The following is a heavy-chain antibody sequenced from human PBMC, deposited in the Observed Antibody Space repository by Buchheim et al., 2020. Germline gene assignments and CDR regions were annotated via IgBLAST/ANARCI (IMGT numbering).Heavy chain of an antibody. D-gene: IGHD3-22*01. V-gene: IGHV4-39*01. Sequence: QLQLQESGPGLVKPSETLSPTCTVSGGSISSSSYYWGWLRQPPGKGLEWIGSIYYSGSTYYNPSLKSRVTISVDTSKNQFSLKLSSVTAADTAVYYCARHLSMIVVVIRWFDPWGQGTL. CDR3: ARHLSMIVVVIRWFDP. CDR2: IYYSGST. CDR1: GGSISSSSYY. J-gene: IGHJ5*02.